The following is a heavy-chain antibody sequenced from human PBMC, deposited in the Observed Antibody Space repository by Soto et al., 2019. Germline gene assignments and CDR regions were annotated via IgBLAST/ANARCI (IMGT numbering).Heavy chain of an antibody. CDR2: INAGNGNT. CDR1: GYTFTSYA. CDR3: AKSQTYCSGGSCYHNWFDP. D-gene: IGHD2-15*01. Sequence: ASVKVSCKASGYTFTSYAMHWVRQAPGQRLEWMGWINAGNGNTKYSQKFQGRVTITRDTSASTAYMELSSLRSEATAVYYCAKSQTYCSGGSCYHNWFDPWGQGTLVTVS. V-gene: IGHV1-3*01. J-gene: IGHJ5*02.